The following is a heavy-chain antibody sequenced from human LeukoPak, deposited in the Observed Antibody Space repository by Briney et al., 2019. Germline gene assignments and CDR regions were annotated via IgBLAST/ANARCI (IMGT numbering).Heavy chain of an antibody. D-gene: IGHD6-19*01. CDR2: ISYDGTNK. Sequence: PGGSLRLSCEASGFTFSIYWMHWVRQAPGKGLEWVAVISYDGTNKHYADSVKGRFTISRDNSNNTLYLQMNSLRAEDTAVYYCARDPHSSGWYFSAFDIWGQGTMVTVSS. J-gene: IGHJ3*02. V-gene: IGHV3-30-3*01. CDR3: ARDPHSSGWYFSAFDI. CDR1: GFTFSIYW.